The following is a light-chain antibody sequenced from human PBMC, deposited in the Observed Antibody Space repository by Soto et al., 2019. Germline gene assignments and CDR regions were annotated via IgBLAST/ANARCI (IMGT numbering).Light chain of an antibody. CDR2: GAS. CDR3: QHYNNLPPFT. J-gene: IGKJ3*01. V-gene: IGKV1-33*01. CDR1: QDIRTS. Sequence: DIQMTQSPSSLSASVGARVSITCQASQDIRTSLSWFQHKPGRAPKLLIYGASYLETGVPSRFRGSGSGTDFTFTISSRQPEDTATYYCQHYNNLPPFTFGPGTIVDIK.